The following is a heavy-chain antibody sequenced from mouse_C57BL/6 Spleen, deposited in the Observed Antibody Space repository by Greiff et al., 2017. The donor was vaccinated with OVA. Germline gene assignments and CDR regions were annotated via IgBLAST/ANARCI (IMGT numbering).Heavy chain of an antibody. CDR3: ASLYDYGFAY. CDR2: IRNKANGYTT. V-gene: IGHV7-3*01. J-gene: IGHJ3*01. Sequence: EVQVVESGGGLVQPGGSLSLSCAASGFTFTDYYMSWVRQPPGKALEWLGFIRNKANGYTTEYSASVKGRFTISRDNSQSILYLQMNALRAEDSATYYCASLYDYGFAYWGQGTLVTVSA. D-gene: IGHD2-4*01. CDR1: GFTFTDYY.